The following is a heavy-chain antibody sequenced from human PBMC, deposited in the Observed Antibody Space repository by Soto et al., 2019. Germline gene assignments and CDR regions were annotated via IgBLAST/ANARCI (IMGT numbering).Heavy chain of an antibody. Sequence: SETLSLICTVSGGAIIYYYCGFVRQPPGKGLEWIGSIYYSGNTHYNPSLKSRVTISVDTSMNQFSLNLDSVTAVDSAVYYCVRGGYVHAFDYWGQGALVTVSS. J-gene: IGHJ4*02. CDR2: IYYSGNT. CDR1: GGAIIYYY. V-gene: IGHV4-59*01. D-gene: IGHD5-12*01. CDR3: VRGGYVHAFDY.